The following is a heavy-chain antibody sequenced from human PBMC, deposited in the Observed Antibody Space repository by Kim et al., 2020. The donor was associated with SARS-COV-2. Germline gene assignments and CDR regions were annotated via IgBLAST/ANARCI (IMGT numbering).Heavy chain of an antibody. V-gene: IGHV3-23*01. Sequence: GGSLRLSCVASEFTFSTYAMSWVRQAPGKGLEWVSGISGSGGSTFYADSVKGRFTISRDNSKSTLYLQMSSLRAEDTAVYYCAKKSSFQQLASFDYWGQGTLVTVSS. CDR2: ISGSGGST. CDR1: EFTFSTYA. CDR3: AKKSSFQQLASFDY. J-gene: IGHJ4*02. D-gene: IGHD6-13*01.